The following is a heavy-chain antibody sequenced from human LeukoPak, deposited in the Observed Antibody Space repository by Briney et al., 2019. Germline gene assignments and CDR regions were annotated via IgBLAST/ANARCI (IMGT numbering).Heavy chain of an antibody. V-gene: IGHV4-59*01. CDR1: GGSISSYY. CDR3: ATLHEAGTQEYYYGMDV. J-gene: IGHJ6*02. CDR2: IYYSGST. Sequence: SETLSLTCTVSGGSISSYYWSWIRQPPGKGLEWIGYIYYSGSTNYNPSLKSRVTISVDTSKNQFSLKLSSVTAAGTAVYYCATLHEAGTQEYYYGMDVWGQGTTVTVSS. D-gene: IGHD1-7*01.